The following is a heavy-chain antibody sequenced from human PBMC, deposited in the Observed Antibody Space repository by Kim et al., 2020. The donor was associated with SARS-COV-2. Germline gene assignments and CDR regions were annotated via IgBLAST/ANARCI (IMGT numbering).Heavy chain of an antibody. J-gene: IGHJ4*02. D-gene: IGHD3-9*01. CDR1: GGTFSSYA. CDR3: ARDPNYDILTGYYTPYYFDY. V-gene: IGHV1-69*13. Sequence: SVKVSCKASGGTFSSYAISWVRQAPGQGLEWMGGIIPIFGTANYAQKFQGRVTITADESTSTAYMELSSLRSEDTAVYYCARDPNYDILTGYYTPYYFDYWGQGTLVTVSS. CDR2: IIPIFGTA.